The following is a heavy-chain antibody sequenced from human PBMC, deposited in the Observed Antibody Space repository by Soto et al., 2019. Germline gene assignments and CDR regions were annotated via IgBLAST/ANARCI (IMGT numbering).Heavy chain of an antibody. J-gene: IGHJ6*02. D-gene: IGHD3-9*01. Sequence: QVQLKQWGAGLLKPSETLSLTCEFSNGSFSDHYWTWIRQAPGKGLEWIGEIDHSGSANYNPSLASRLTISTDTSKSQFSLTLRSVTAADTALYYCARGDFRYFDWSVYYYGLDVWGQGTTVVVSS. CDR2: IDHSGSA. V-gene: IGHV4-34*01. CDR1: NGSFSDHY. CDR3: ARGDFRYFDWSVYYYGLDV.